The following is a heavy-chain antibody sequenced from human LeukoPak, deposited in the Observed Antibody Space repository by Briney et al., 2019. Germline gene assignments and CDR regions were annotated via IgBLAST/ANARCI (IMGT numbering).Heavy chain of an antibody. CDR1: GGSFSGYY. D-gene: IGHD6-19*01. CDR3: VREGYSSGWPFDY. V-gene: IGHV4-34*01. J-gene: IGHJ4*02. CDR2: INHSGST. Sequence: PSETLSLTCAVYGGSFSGYYWSWTRQPPGKGLEWIGEINHSGSTNYNPSLKSRVTISVDTSKNQFSLKLSSVTAADTAVYYCVREGYSSGWPFDYWGQGTLVTVSS.